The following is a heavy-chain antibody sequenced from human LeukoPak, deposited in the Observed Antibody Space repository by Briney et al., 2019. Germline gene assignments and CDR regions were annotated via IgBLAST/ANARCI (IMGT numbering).Heavy chain of an antibody. D-gene: IGHD1-26*01. CDR2: ISYDGSNK. Sequence: GGSLRLSCAASGFTFSSYAMHWVRQAPGKGLEWVAVISYDGSNKYYADSVKGRFTISRDNSKNTLYLQMNSLRAEDTAVYYCARCQVGATMVPDYWGQGTLVTVSS. J-gene: IGHJ4*02. V-gene: IGHV3-30-3*01. CDR1: GFTFSSYA. CDR3: ARCQVGATMVPDY.